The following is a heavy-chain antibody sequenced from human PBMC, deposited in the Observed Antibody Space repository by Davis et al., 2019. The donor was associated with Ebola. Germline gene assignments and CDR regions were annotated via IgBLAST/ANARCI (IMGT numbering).Heavy chain of an antibody. CDR1: GFTFSSYA. J-gene: IGHJ4*02. CDR2: ISYDGSNK. CDR3: ARGITMIVVVPLH. V-gene: IGHV3-30-3*01. Sequence: PGGSLRLSCAASGFTFSSYAMHWVRQAPGKGLEWVAVISYDGSNKYYADSVKGRFTISRDNSKNTLYLQMNSLRTEDTAVYYCARGITMIVVVPLHWGQGTLVTVSS. D-gene: IGHD3-22*01.